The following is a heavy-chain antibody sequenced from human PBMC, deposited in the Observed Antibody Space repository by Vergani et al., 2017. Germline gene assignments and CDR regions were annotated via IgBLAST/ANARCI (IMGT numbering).Heavy chain of an antibody. D-gene: IGHD3-10*01. J-gene: IGHJ4*02. CDR2: ISYDGSNK. Sequence: QVQLVESGGGVVQPGRSLRLSCAASGFTFSSYGMHWVRQAPGKGLEWVAVISYDGSNKYYADSVKGRFTISRDNSKNTLYLQMNSLRAEDTAVYYCARDPEVDYGSGSYMPFGGYWGQGTLVTVSS. CDR3: ARDPEVDYGSGSYMPFGGY. CDR1: GFTFSSYG. V-gene: IGHV3-30*03.